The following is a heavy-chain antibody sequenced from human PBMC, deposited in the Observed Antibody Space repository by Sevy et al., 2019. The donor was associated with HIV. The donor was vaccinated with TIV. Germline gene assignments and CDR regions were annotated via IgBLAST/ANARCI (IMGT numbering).Heavy chain of an antibody. CDR3: ARDSPPYTSTFSSSYV. Sequence: GGSLRLSCAASGFNFNDYWMNWVRQAPGKGLEWVANINQDGSAKYYVDSAKGRFTISRDNAKNSLYLQMNSLRADDTAVYYWARDSPPYTSTFSSSYVWGQGTLVTVSS. CDR1: GFNFNDYW. CDR2: INQDGSAK. V-gene: IGHV3-7*03. J-gene: IGHJ4*02. D-gene: IGHD6-6*01.